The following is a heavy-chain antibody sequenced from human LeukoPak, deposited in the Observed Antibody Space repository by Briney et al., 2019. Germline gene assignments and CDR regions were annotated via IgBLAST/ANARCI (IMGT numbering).Heavy chain of an antibody. CDR1: VVSMNGYY. CDR2: VDSSGNT. D-gene: IGHD1-26*01. J-gene: IGHJ3*01. Sequence: PSETLSLTCSVSVVSMNGYYWSWLRQSAGNRLEWIGHVDSSGNTNYNPSLEGRVTMSVDTSKKQFSLKLTSVTAADMAVYFCARQFLVGSTFHAFDLWGQGTRVTVSS. CDR3: ARQFLVGSTFHAFDL. V-gene: IGHV4-4*07.